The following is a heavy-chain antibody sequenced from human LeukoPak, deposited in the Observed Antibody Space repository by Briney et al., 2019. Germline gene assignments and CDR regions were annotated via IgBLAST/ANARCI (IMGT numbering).Heavy chain of an antibody. D-gene: IGHD1-26*01. CDR3: ASTDGGSYGMEYYYYGMDV. CDR1: GFTFSSYS. Sequence: GSLRLSCAASGFTFSSYSMNWIRQPPGKGLEWIGYIYYSGSTNYNPSLKSRVTISVDTSKNQFSLKLSSVTAADTAVYYCASTDGGSYGMEYYYYGMDVWGQGTTVTVSS. V-gene: IGHV4-59*08. J-gene: IGHJ6*02. CDR2: IYYSGST.